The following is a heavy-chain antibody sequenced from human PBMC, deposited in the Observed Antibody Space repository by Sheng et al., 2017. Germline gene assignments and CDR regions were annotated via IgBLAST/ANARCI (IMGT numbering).Heavy chain of an antibody. CDR3: TSPGINDYYMVV. Sequence: EVQLVESGGGLVKPGGSLRLSCAASGFTFSSYSMNWVRQAPGKGLEWVSSITGSSTYIYYADSVRGRFTISRDNAKNSLYLQMNSLRAEDTAVYYCTSPGINDYYMVVWGKGTTVTVSS. D-gene: IGHD2-15*01. CDR2: ITGSSTYI. J-gene: IGHJ6*03. CDR1: GFTFSSYS. V-gene: IGHV3-21*01.